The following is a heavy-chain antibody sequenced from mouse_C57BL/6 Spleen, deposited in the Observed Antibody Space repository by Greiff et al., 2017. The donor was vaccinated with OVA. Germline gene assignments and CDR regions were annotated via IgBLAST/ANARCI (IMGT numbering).Heavy chain of an antibody. CDR1: GYTFTSYW. CDR3: ARGNYSNYEGGY. V-gene: IGHV1-69*01. Sequence: VQLQQPGAELVMPGASVKLSCKASGYTFTSYWMHWVKQRPGQGLEWIGEIDPSASYTNYNQKFKGKSTLTVDKSSSTAYMQLSSLTSEDSAVYYCARGNYSNYEGGYWGQGTLVTVSA. J-gene: IGHJ3*02. D-gene: IGHD2-5*01. CDR2: IDPSASYT.